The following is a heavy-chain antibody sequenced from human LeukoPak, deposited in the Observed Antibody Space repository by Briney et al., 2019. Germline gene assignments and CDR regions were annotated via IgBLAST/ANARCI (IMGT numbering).Heavy chain of an antibody. CDR1: GGSISSSSYY. V-gene: IGHV4-39*01. D-gene: IGHD5-24*01. CDR2: IYYSGST. J-gene: IGHJ3*02. CDR3: ARHWTEMATINMIAFDI. Sequence: PSETLSLTCTVSGGSISSSSYYWGWIRQPPGKGLEWIGRIYYSGSTYYNPSLKSRVTISVDTSKNQFSLNLSSVTAADTAVYYCARHWTEMATINMIAFDIWGQGTMVTVSS.